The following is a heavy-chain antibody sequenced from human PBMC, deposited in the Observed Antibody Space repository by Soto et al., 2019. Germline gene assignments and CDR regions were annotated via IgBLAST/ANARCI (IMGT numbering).Heavy chain of an antibody. V-gene: IGHV3-11*06. Sequence: QVQLGESGGGWVQPGGSLRVSCVASGFTFNGYYMRWGRQAPGKGLEWVSYMSSSSGYTNYAESVKGRFTISRDNASNSLQLRMNSLGAEDTAVYYCARGGTTVTDFWGQGTLVTVSS. J-gene: IGHJ4*02. CDR3: ARGGTTVTDF. CDR2: MSSSSGYT. D-gene: IGHD4-17*01. CDR1: GFTFNGYY.